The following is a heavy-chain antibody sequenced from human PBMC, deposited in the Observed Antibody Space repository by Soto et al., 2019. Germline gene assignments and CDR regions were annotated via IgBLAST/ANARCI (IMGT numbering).Heavy chain of an antibody. CDR3: ARQVVVAATPHFDY. CDR2: IWYDGSNK. J-gene: IGHJ4*02. D-gene: IGHD2-15*01. CDR1: GFTFSSYG. Sequence: QVQLVESGGGVVQPGRSLRLSCAASGFTFSSYGMHWVRQAPGKGLEWVAVIWYDGSNKYYADSVKGRLTISRDNSKNTLYLQMNSLRAEDTAVYYCARQVVVAATPHFDYWGQGTLVTVSS. V-gene: IGHV3-33*01.